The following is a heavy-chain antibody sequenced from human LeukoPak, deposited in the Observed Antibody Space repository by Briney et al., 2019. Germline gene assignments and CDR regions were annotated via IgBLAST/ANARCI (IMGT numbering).Heavy chain of an antibody. V-gene: IGHV4-34*01. Sequence: SETLSLTCAVYGGSFSGYYWSLIRQPPGKGLEWIGEINHSGSTNYNPSLKSRVTISVDTSKNQFSLKLSSVTAADTAVYYCARVSWGSSVDYWGQGTLVTVSS. J-gene: IGHJ4*02. CDR2: INHSGST. D-gene: IGHD3-16*01. CDR3: ARVSWGSSVDY. CDR1: GGSFSGYY.